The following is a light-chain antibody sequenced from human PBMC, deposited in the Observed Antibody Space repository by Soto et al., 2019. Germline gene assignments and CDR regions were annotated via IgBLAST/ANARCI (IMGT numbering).Light chain of an antibody. V-gene: IGLV2-11*01. CDR2: DVG. CDR3: CSYAGSYSLV. Sequence: QSALTQPASVSGSPGQSITISCTGTSNDVGGYNYVSWYQQHPGRAPKLMIYDVGKRPSGVPDRFYGSKSGNTASLIISGLQPEDEADYYCCSYAGSYSLVFGGGTKLTVL. CDR1: SNDVGGYNY. J-gene: IGLJ2*01.